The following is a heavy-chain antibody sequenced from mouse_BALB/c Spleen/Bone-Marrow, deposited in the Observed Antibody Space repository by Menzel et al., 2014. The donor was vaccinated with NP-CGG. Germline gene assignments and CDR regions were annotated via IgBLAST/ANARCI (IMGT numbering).Heavy chain of an antibody. J-gene: IGHJ3*01. CDR1: DFEFPSHD. D-gene: IGHD1-1*01. Sequence: DVMLVESGGGLVQPGESLKLSCESNDFEFPSHDMSWVRKTPEKRLELVAAFNSDGGSTYYPDTMERRFIISRDNTKKTLYLQMSSLRSEDTALYYCARHHYGRVWFTYWGQGTLVTVSA. CDR2: FNSDGGST. CDR3: ARHHYGRVWFTY. V-gene: IGHV5-2*01.